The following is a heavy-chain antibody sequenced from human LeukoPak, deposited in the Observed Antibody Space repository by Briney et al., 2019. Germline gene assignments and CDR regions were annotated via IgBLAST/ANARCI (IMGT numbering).Heavy chain of an antibody. V-gene: IGHV4-59*12. CDR2: IYSSGST. Sequence: GSLRLSCAASGFTFSNAWMNWVRQPPGKTLEWIGSIYSSGSTYYNPSLKSRVIIIIDTPKNHFSLTLSSVTAADTAVYYCARSDGYGLVGIWGQGTMVTVSS. J-gene: IGHJ3*02. CDR1: GFTFSNAW. D-gene: IGHD3-10*01. CDR3: ARSDGYGLVGI.